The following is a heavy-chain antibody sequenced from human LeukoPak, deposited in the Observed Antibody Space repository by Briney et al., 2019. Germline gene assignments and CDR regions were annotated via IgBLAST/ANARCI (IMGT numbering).Heavy chain of an antibody. CDR3: ARHTL. J-gene: IGHJ4*02. V-gene: IGHV3-7*01. CDR2: IKKDGCEI. CDR1: GFTFSSYW. D-gene: IGHD2-2*02. Sequence: GGSLRLSCVASGFTFSSYWMSWVRQAPGKGLEWVANIKKDGCEIYYADSVKGRFTISRDNAENSLYLQMNSLRAEDTAVYYCARHTLWGQGTLATVSS.